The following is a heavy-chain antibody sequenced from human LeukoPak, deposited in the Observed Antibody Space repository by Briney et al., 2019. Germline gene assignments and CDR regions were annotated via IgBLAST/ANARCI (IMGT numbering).Heavy chain of an antibody. D-gene: IGHD6-13*01. CDR3: ARDGFVGAAVY. CDR2: INQDGREK. CDR1: EFIFSGDW. J-gene: IGHJ4*02. Sequence: GGALRLSCAASEFIFSGDWMSWVRQAPGKGGEGVANINQDGREKQYVDSVRGGVTISRDKDKKTLCMQMNSLRDEDTAVYYSARDGFVGAAVYWRQGTLLTVP. V-gene: IGHV3-7*01.